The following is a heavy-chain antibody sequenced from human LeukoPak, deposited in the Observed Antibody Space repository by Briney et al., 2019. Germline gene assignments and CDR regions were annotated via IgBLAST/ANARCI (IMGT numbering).Heavy chain of an antibody. D-gene: IGHD1-26*01. CDR2: ISGDGGST. CDR3: AKEYGALGYFDY. CDR1: GFTFDDCA. V-gene: IGHV3-43*02. J-gene: IGHJ4*02. Sequence: GGSLRLSCAASGFTFDDCAMHWVRQAPGKGLEWVSLISGDGGSTYYADSVKGRFTISRDNSKNSLYLQMNSLRTEDTALYYCAKEYGALGYFDYWGQGTLVTVSS.